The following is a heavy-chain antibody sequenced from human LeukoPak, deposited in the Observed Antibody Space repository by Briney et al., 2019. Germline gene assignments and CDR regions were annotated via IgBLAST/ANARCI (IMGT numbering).Heavy chain of an antibody. J-gene: IGHJ4*02. D-gene: IGHD6-19*01. CDR1: DSAIRSYC. CDR2: IYYSGST. CDR3: ARPRGYSSGWYYFDY. Sequence: SENLSFTRTGSDSAIRSYCLNWIRRRPGKEQKWIGYIYYSGSTNYNPSLKSRVTISVDTSKNQFSLKLSSVTAADTAVYYCARPRGYSSGWYYFDYWGQGTLVTVSS. V-gene: IGHV4-59*08.